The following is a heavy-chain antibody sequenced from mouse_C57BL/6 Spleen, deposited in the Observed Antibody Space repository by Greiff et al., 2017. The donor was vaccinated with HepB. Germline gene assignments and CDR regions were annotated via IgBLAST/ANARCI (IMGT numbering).Heavy chain of an antibody. V-gene: IGHV5-6*01. CDR2: ISSGGSYT. Sequence: EVKVVESGGDLVKPGGSLKLSCAASGFTFSSYGMSWVRQTPDKRLEWVATISSGGSYTYYPDRVKGRFTISRDNAKNTLYLQMSSLKSEDTAMYYCARHEGVVPNYWYFDVWGTGTTVTVSS. J-gene: IGHJ1*03. CDR1: GFTFSSYG. D-gene: IGHD1-1*01. CDR3: ARHEGVVPNYWYFDV.